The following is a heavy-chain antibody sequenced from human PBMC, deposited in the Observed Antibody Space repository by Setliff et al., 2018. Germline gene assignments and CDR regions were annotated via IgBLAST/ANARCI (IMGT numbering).Heavy chain of an antibody. V-gene: IGHV4-34*01. CDR2: INHSGST. CDR1: GGSFSGYY. D-gene: IGHD2-2*01. CDR3: ARGPCSSTSCYAAY. J-gene: IGHJ4*02. Sequence: SETLSLTCAVYGGSFSGYYWSWIRQPPGKGLEWIGEINHSGSTNYNPSLKSRVTISVDTSKNQFSLKVNSVTAAVTAVYYCARGPCSSTSCYAAYWGQGTLVTVSS.